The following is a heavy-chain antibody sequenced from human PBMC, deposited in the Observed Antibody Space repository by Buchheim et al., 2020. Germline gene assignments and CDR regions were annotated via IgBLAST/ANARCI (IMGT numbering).Heavy chain of an antibody. CDR1: GYRFTRYW. V-gene: IGHV5-51*01. CDR2: IYPDDSDT. CDR3: STLLRFLEWTQFDP. D-gene: IGHD3-3*01. J-gene: IGHJ5*02. Sequence: EVQLVQSGAEVKKPGESLKISCKATGYRFTRYWIGWVRQLPGKGLEWMGIIYPDDSDTRYSPSFQGQVTISVDKSTRSAYPQWSSLKASDTAMYYCSTLLRFLEWTQFDPWGQGTL.